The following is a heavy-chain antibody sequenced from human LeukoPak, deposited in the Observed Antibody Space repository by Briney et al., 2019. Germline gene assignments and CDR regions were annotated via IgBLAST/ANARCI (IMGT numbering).Heavy chain of an antibody. D-gene: IGHD3-10*01. CDR2: ISGSGGST. Sequence: GGSLRLSCAASGFTFSSYAMSWVRQAPGKGLEWVSAISGSGGSTYYADSVKGRFTISRDNSKNTLYLQMNSLRADDTAVYYCTTELVLRGLIIQNWFDSWGQGTLVTVSS. J-gene: IGHJ5*01. CDR1: GFTFSSYA. V-gene: IGHV3-23*01. CDR3: TTELVLRGLIIQNWFDS.